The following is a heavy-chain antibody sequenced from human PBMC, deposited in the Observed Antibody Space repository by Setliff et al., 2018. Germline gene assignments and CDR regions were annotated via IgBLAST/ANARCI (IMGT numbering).Heavy chain of an antibody. D-gene: IGHD2-8*01. CDR1: GYTFNHYG. J-gene: IGHJ4*02. Sequence: ASVKVSCKASGYTFNHYGITWVRLAPGQGLEWMGWISAHSGNTFYAPQFQGRLVMTTDTSTNTAYVELRNLTSDDTAMYFCERLVRYCTRVTCQRSSDGDFWGQGTPVTVSS. CDR3: ERLVRYCTRVTCQRSSDGDF. CDR2: ISAHSGNT. V-gene: IGHV1-18*01.